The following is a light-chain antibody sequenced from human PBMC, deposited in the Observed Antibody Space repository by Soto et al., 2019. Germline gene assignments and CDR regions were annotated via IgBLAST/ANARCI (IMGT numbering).Light chain of an antibody. CDR2: EVT. J-gene: IGLJ1*01. CDR3: SSYAGSNNPYV. Sequence: LPPPPSESCSPGQSVTISCTGTSDGIGGYDYVSWYQQHPGKAPKLMIYEVTKRPLGVPDRFSGSKSGNTASLTVSGLQAEDEADYYCSSYAGSNNPYVFGTGTKVTXL. CDR1: SDGIGGYDY. V-gene: IGLV2-8*01.